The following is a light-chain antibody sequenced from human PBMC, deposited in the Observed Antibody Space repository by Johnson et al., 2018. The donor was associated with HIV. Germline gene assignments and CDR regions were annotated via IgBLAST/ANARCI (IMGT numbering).Light chain of an antibody. Sequence: QSVLTQPPSVSAAPGQKVTISCSGSSSNIGNNYVSWYQQLPGTAPKLLIYENNKRPSGIPDRFSGSKSGTSATLGITGLQTGDEAEYYCGTWDSSLMPYVFGTGTKVTVL. J-gene: IGLJ1*01. CDR2: ENN. CDR1: SSNIGNNY. V-gene: IGLV1-51*02. CDR3: GTWDSSLMPYV.